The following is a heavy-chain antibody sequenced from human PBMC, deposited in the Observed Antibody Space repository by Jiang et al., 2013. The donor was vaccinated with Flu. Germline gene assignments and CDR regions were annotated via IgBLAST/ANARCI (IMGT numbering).Heavy chain of an antibody. CDR2: IYYSGST. CDR3: ARVIGSGSFWAFDY. J-gene: IGHJ4*02. D-gene: IGHD3-10*01. CDR1: GGSISSYY. Sequence: GPGLVKPSETLSLTCTVSGGSISSYYWSWIRQPPGKGLEWIGYIYYSGSTNYNPSLKSRVTISVDTSKNQFSLKLSSVTAADTAVYYCARVIGSGSFWAFDYWGQGTLVTVSS. V-gene: IGHV4-59*01.